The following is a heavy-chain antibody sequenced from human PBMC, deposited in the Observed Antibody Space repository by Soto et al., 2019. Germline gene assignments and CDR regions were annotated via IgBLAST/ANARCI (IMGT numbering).Heavy chain of an antibody. CDR3: AGARYSYGQTYDYYGMDV. CDR1: GDSVSSNSAA. J-gene: IGHJ6*02. Sequence: QVQLQQSGPGLVKPSQTLSLTCAISGDSVSSNSAAWNWIRQSPSRGLERLGRTYYRSKWYNDYAVSVKSRITSSPDTSKNQFSLQLNSVTPEDTAVYYCAGARYSYGQTYDYYGMDVWGQGTTVTVSS. V-gene: IGHV6-1*01. CDR2: TYYRSKWYN. D-gene: IGHD5-18*01.